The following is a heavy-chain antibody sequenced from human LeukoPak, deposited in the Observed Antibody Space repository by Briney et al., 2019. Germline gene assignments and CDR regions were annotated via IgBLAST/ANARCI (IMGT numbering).Heavy chain of an antibody. CDR3: ARVDYGGNSAYYYYYYMDV. CDR1: GGSISSSSYY. V-gene: IGHV4-39*07. Sequence: ASETLSLTCTVSGGSISSSSYYWGWIRQPPGKGLEWIGSIYYSGSTYYNPSLKSRVTISVDTSKNQFSLKLSSVTAADTAVYYCARVDYGGNSAYYYYYYMDVWGRGTTVTVSS. CDR2: IYYSGST. D-gene: IGHD4-23*01. J-gene: IGHJ6*03.